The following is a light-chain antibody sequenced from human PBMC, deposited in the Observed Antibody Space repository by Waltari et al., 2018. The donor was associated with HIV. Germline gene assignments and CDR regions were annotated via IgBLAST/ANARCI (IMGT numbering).Light chain of an antibody. CDR3: QVWDSPSEQIL. V-gene: IGLV3-21*04. CDR2: HDS. CDR1: NLGRRS. Sequence: YVLPQTPSESVAPGPTARISCGGYNLGRRSVHWYHQKPGQAPALVIYHDSERPSGLPERFSGSNSGNTATLTISGVEAGDEAHYYCQVWDSPSEQILFGGGTRLTVL. J-gene: IGLJ2*01.